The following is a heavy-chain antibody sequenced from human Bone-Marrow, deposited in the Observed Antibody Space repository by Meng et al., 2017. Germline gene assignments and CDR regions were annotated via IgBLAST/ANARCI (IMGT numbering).Heavy chain of an antibody. CDR1: VGSSSSSNW. CDR3: ARLGSNSGSGSIDP. CDR2: IYYIGST. V-gene: IGHV4-4*02. D-gene: IGHD3-10*01. J-gene: IGHJ5*02. Sequence: QVELREWGPGLGKLSGRLSLTSAASVGSSSSSNWWSWVRQPPGKGLEWIGDIYYIGSTNYNPSLKSRVTISVDTSKNQFSLKLSSMTAADTAVYYCARLGSNSGSGSIDPWGQGTLVTVSS.